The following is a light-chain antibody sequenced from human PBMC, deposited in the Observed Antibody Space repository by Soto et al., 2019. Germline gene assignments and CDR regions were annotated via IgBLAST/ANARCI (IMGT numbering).Light chain of an antibody. CDR3: LQHNSYPWT. Sequence: DIQMTQSPSSLSASVGDRVTITCRASQSISSYLNWYQQKPGKVPKLLIYAASSLQSGVPSRFSGSGSGTDFTLTISSLQPEDFATYYCLQHNSYPWTFGQGTKVDIK. J-gene: IGKJ1*01. CDR1: QSISSY. CDR2: AAS. V-gene: IGKV1-39*01.